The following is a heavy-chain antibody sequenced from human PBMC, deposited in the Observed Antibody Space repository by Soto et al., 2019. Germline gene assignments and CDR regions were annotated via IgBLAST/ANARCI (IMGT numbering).Heavy chain of an antibody. D-gene: IGHD6-6*01. CDR1: GESINSGGYY. Sequence: QVQLQESGPGLVKASQTLSLICSVSGESINSGGYYWSWIRHHPGKVLEWIGYIYDSESAYYNPSVKSPVPFSMDTSKNHFAMKLSSVTATDTAVYYCARASSSSSAADYWGQGTLVTVSS. CDR3: ARASSSSSAADY. CDR2: IYDSESA. J-gene: IGHJ4*02. V-gene: IGHV4-31*01.